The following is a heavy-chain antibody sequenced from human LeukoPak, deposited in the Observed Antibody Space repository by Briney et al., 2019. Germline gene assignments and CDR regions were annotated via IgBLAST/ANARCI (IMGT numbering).Heavy chain of an antibody. D-gene: IGHD6-13*01. CDR1: GYTFTSYY. J-gene: IGHJ6*02. CDR2: INPSGGST. V-gene: IGHV1-46*01. Sequence: ASVKVSCKASGYTFTSYYMHWVRQAPGQGLEWMGIINPSGGSTSYAQKFQGRVTMTRNTSISTAYMELRSLRSEDTAVYYCASQGRIAAAGRGHYYYGMDVWGQGTTVTVSS. CDR3: ASQGRIAAAGRGHYYYGMDV.